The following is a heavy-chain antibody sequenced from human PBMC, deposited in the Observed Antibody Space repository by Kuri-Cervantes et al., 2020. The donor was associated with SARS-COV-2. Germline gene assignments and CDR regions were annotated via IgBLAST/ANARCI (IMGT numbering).Heavy chain of an antibody. CDR3: ARDLKEEGSSWPRGSDH. CDR2: IYSGGYT. CDR1: GFTVSSNY. D-gene: IGHD6-13*01. Sequence: GESLKISCAASGFTVSSNYMSWVRQPPGKGLEWVSVIYSGGYTYYADSVKGRFTISRDNSKNTLYLQMNSLRAEDTAVYYCARDLKEEGSSWPRGSDHWGQGTLVTVSS. V-gene: IGHV3-53*01. J-gene: IGHJ4*02.